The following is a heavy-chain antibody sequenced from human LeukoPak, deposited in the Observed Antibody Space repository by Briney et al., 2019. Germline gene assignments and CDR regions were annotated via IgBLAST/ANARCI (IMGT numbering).Heavy chain of an antibody. V-gene: IGHV4-38-2*02. Sequence: SETLSLTCTVSGYSISSGYYWGWIRQPPGKGLEWIGSIYHSGRTFYNPSLKSRVTISVDTSKNQFSLKLTSVTAADTAVYYCAGSDTTGYIPREWDYWYFDLWGRGTLVTVSS. J-gene: IGHJ2*01. CDR1: GYSISSGYY. CDR3: AGSDTTGYIPREWDYWYFDL. CDR2: IYHSGRT. D-gene: IGHD1-1*01.